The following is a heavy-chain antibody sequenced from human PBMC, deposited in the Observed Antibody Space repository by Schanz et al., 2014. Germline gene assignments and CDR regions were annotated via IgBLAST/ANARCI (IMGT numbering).Heavy chain of an antibody. V-gene: IGHV3-48*01. J-gene: IGHJ6*02. Sequence: EVQLVESGGGLVKPGESLRLSCSASGFSFSSYSMNWVRQAPGKGLEWLSYIDGKSTTVYYADSVKGRFTVSRDNARNSLYRHMNTLGAEDTAVCYCAKGMGYCSGGTCYDYYYYGLDVWGQGTTVTVSS. CDR3: AKGMGYCSGGTCYDYYYYGLDV. CDR2: IDGKSTTV. CDR1: GFSFSSYS. D-gene: IGHD2-15*01.